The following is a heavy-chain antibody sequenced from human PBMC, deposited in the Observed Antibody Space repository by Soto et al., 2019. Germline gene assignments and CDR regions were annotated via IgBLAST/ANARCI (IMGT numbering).Heavy chain of an antibody. J-gene: IGHJ4*02. CDR1: GGSISSNNW. CDR3: ARVAAAGTYFDY. CDR2: IYHSGST. V-gene: IGHV4-4*02. Sequence: SETLSLTCAVSGGSISSNNWWGWVRQPPGKGLEWIGEIYHSGSTNYNPSLKSRVTISVDKSKNQFSLKLSSVTAADTAVYYCARVAAAGTYFDYWGQGTLVTVS. D-gene: IGHD6-13*01.